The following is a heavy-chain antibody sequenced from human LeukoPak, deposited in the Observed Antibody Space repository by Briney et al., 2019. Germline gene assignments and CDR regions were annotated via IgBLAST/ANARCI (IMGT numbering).Heavy chain of an antibody. CDR3: VRGAYQLPLGAFDI. Sequence: GGSLRLSCAASGFTFSSYSMNWVRQAPRKGLEWVSSISSSNTYIYNADSVKGRFTISRDNAKNSLYLQMNSLRAEDTAVYYCVRGAYQLPLGAFDIWGQGTMVTVSS. D-gene: IGHD2-2*01. V-gene: IGHV3-21*01. CDR1: GFTFSSYS. CDR2: ISSSNTYI. J-gene: IGHJ3*02.